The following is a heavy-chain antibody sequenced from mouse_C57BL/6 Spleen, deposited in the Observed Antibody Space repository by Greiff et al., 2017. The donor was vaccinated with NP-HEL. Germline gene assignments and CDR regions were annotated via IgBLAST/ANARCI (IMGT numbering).Heavy chain of an antibody. J-gene: IGHJ4*01. CDR3: ARTVVAEYYAMDY. Sequence: VQLQQSGAELAKPGASVKLSCKASGYTFTSYWMHWVKQRPGQGLEWIGYINPSSGYTKYNQKFKDKATLTADKSSSTAYMQLSSLTYEDSAVYYCARTVVAEYYAMDYWGQGTSVTVSS. CDR2: INPSSGYT. D-gene: IGHD1-1*01. V-gene: IGHV1-7*01. CDR1: GYTFTSYW.